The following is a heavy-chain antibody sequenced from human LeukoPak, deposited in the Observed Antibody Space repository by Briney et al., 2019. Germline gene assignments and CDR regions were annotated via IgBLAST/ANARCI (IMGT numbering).Heavy chain of an antibody. CDR1: GFTFSSYA. J-gene: IGHJ4*02. Sequence: GGSLRLSCAASGFTFSSYAMSWVRQAPGKGLEWVSAISSSGGTTYYADSVKGRFTISRDNSRDTLYLQMNSLRAEDTAVYYCAKGGVYGDYYFDYWGQGTLVTVSS. V-gene: IGHV3-23*01. CDR2: ISSSGGTT. CDR3: AKGGVYGDYYFDY. D-gene: IGHD4-17*01.